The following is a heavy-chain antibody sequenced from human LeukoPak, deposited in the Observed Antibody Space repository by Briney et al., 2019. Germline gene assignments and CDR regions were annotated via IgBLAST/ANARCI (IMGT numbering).Heavy chain of an antibody. CDR1: GGSISSGGYY. J-gene: IGHJ4*02. D-gene: IGHD5-12*01. Sequence: SETLSLTCTVSGGSISSGGYYWSWIRQHPGEGLEWIGYIYYSGSTYYNPSLKSRVTISVDTSKNQFSLKLSSVTAADTAVYYCAGTYSGYDFDYWGQGTLVTVSS. CDR2: IYYSGST. V-gene: IGHV4-31*03. CDR3: AGTYSGYDFDY.